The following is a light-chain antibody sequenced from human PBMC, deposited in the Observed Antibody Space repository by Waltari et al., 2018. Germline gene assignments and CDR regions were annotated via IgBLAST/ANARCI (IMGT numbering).Light chain of an antibody. Sequence: SYVVTQPPSVSVAPGKTASITCGGNNIGIKSVHWYQQKSGQPPVLVVYDDTDRPSGIPERLSGSNSANTATLTISRVEAGDEDDCYCQVWDSSSDHRVFGGGTKLTVL. CDR3: QVWDSSSDHRV. CDR1: NIGIKS. J-gene: IGLJ3*02. V-gene: IGLV3-21*03. CDR2: DDT.